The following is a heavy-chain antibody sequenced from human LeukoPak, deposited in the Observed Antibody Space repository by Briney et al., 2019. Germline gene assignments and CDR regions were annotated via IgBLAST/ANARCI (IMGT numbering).Heavy chain of an antibody. J-gene: IGHJ4*02. CDR1: GGSISSYY. CDR2: IYYSGST. Sequence: SETLSLTCTVSGGSISSYYWSWIRQPPGKGLEWIGYIYYSGSTYYNPSLKSRVTISVDTSKNQFSLKLSSVTAADTAVYYCARGPDYYDSSGTLWGQGTLVTVSS. D-gene: IGHD3-22*01. V-gene: IGHV4-59*06. CDR3: ARGPDYYDSSGTL.